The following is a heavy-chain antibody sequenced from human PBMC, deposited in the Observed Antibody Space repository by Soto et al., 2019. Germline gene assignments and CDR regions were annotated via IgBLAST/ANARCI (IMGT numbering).Heavy chain of an antibody. CDR1: GFTFSNAW. CDR3: ARVDSSGWYSDY. V-gene: IGHV3-7*05. CDR2: IKQDGSEK. Sequence: GGSLRLSCAASGFTFSNAWMNWVRQAPGKGLEWVANIKQDGSEKYYVDSVKGRFTISRDNAKNSLYLQMNSLRAEDTAVYYCARVDSSGWYSDYWGQGTLVTVSS. J-gene: IGHJ4*02. D-gene: IGHD6-19*01.